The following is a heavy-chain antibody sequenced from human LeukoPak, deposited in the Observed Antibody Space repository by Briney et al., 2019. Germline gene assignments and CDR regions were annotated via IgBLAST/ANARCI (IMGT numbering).Heavy chain of an antibody. CDR3: ARDRPHNWFDP. Sequence: PGGPLRLSCVASGFTFNKYWMHWVRQIPGEGLVWVSRIDNNGVETVYADSVKGRFTISRDNAKNTLYLQMNSLRVEDTAIYYCARDRPHNWFDPWGQGTLVTVSS. CDR2: IDNNGVET. CDR1: GFTFNKYW. V-gene: IGHV3-74*01. J-gene: IGHJ5*02.